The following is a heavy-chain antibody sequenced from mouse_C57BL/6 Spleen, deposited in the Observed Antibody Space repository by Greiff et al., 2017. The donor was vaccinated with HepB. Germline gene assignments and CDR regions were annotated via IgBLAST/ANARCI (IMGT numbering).Heavy chain of an antibody. J-gene: IGHJ4*01. Sequence: VKLQQPGAELVMPGASVKLSCKASGYTFTSYWMHWVKQRPGQGLEWIGEIDPSDSYTNYNQKFKGKSTLTVDKSSSTAYMQLSSLTSEDSAVYYCARASSGSNYAMDYWGQGTSVTVSS. V-gene: IGHV1-69*01. CDR2: IDPSDSYT. CDR1: GYTFTSYW. CDR3: ARASSGSNYAMDY. D-gene: IGHD3-2*02.